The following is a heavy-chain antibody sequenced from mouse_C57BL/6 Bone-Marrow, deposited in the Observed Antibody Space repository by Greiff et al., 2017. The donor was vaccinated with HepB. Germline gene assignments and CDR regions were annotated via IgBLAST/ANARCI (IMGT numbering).Heavy chain of an antibody. Sequence: QVQLQQPGAELVRPGTSVKLSCKASGYTFTSYWMHWVKQRPGQGLEWIGVIAPSDSYTNYNQKFKGKATLTVDTSSSTTYMQLSSLTSADSAVYYCASDSDGSSRFAYWGQGTRVTVSA. CDR2: IAPSDSYT. D-gene: IGHD1-1*01. V-gene: IGHV1-59*01. CDR3: ASDSDGSSRFAY. CDR1: GYTFTSYW. J-gene: IGHJ3*01.